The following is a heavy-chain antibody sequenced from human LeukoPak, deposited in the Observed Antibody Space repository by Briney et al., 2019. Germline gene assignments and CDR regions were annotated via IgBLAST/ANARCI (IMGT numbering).Heavy chain of an antibody. Sequence: ASVKVSCKASGYTFTDYYMHWVRQAPGQGLEWMGWINPNSGDTKYAQKFQGRVTMTRDTSISTAYMELSRLRSDDTAVYYCARETDRSSWNYWGQGTLVTVSS. V-gene: IGHV1-2*02. CDR1: GYTFTDYY. CDR3: ARETDRSSWNY. D-gene: IGHD6-13*01. CDR2: INPNSGDT. J-gene: IGHJ4*02.